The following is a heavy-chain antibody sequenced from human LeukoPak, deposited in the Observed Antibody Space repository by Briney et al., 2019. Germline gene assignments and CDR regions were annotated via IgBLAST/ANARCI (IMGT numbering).Heavy chain of an antibody. Sequence: SETLSLTCTVSGGSINSSSYYWVWIRQPPGKGLEWIGSIYYSGSTYYNPSLKSRVTISVDTSKNQFSLKLSSVTAADTAVYYCAREADSSGYYPIRGAFDIWGQGTMVTVSS. CDR2: IYYSGST. CDR1: GGSINSSSYY. J-gene: IGHJ3*02. CDR3: AREADSSGYYPIRGAFDI. V-gene: IGHV4-39*02. D-gene: IGHD3-22*01.